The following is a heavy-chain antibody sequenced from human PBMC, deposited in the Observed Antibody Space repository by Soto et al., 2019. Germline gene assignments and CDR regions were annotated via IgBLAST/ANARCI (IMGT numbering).Heavy chain of an antibody. D-gene: IGHD3-10*01. CDR3: TSGFPKVDS. J-gene: IGHJ4*02. CDR1: AFTFSDHY. CDR2: TRNKANNYTT. V-gene: IGHV3-72*01. Sequence: EVQLVESGGALVQPGGSLRLSCAASAFTFSDHYMDWVRQAPGKGLEWVGRTRNKANNYTTEYAASVKGRFTISRDDSKNLLYLQMNSLKTEDTAVYYCTSGFPKVDSWGQGTLVTVSS.